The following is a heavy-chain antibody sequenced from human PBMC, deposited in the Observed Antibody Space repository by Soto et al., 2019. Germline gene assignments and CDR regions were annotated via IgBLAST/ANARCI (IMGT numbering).Heavy chain of an antibody. V-gene: IGHV3-30*18. Sequence: GGSLRLSCAASGFTFSSYGMHWVRQAPGKGLEWVAVISYDGSNKYYADSVKGRFTISRDNSKNTLYLQMNSLRAEDTAAYYCAKDHVFVTMVRGVIDYWGQGTLVTVSS. CDR3: AKDHVFVTMVRGVIDY. CDR2: ISYDGSNK. CDR1: GFTFSSYG. J-gene: IGHJ4*02. D-gene: IGHD3-10*01.